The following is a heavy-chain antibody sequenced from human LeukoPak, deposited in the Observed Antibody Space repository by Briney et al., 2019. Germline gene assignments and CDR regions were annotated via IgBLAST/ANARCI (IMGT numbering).Heavy chain of an antibody. V-gene: IGHV4-39*01. D-gene: IGHD6-13*01. J-gene: IGHJ4*02. Sequence: PSETLSLTCTVSGGSISSYYWGWIRQPPGKGLEWIGSIYYSGSTYYNPSLKSRVTISVDTSKNQFSLKLSSVTAADTAVYYCARLIAAAGVFDYWGQGTLVTVSS. CDR3: ARLIAAAGVFDY. CDR2: IYYSGST. CDR1: GGSISSYY.